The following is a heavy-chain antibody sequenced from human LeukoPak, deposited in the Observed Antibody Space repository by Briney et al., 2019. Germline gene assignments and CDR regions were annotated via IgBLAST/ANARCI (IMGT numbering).Heavy chain of an antibody. Sequence: SETLSLTCTVSGGSISSSSYYWGWIRQPPGKGLEWIGSIYYSGSTYYNPSLKSRVTISVDRSKNQFSLKLSSVTAADTAVYYCARVPLSIAAAGTGWGQGTLVTVSS. CDR3: ARVPLSIAAAGTG. V-gene: IGHV4-39*07. CDR2: IYYSGST. J-gene: IGHJ4*02. CDR1: GGSISSSSYY. D-gene: IGHD6-13*01.